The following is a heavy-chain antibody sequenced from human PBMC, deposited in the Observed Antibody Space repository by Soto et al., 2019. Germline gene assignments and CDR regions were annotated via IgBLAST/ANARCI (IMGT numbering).Heavy chain of an antibody. J-gene: IGHJ4*02. CDR2: INPNSGAT. CDR1: GYTFIGYY. V-gene: IGHV1-2*04. D-gene: IGHD4-17*01. CDR3: AKTSTTVLPYFHN. Sequence: EASVKVSCKASGYTFIGYYLHWVRQAPGQGLEWMGWINPNSGATNYAQKFQGWVTMTRDTSISTAYMELSRLTSDDTALYYCAKTSTTVLPYFHNGARGTLFTFSS.